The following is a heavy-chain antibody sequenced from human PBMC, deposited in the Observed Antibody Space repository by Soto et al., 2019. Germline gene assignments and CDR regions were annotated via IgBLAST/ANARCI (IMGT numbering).Heavy chain of an antibody. CDR2: ISNDGTNK. CDR1: GFTFSRYA. D-gene: IGHD6-6*01. CDR3: ATLVLPRSNTGDYYGLAV. Sequence: QVQLVESGGGVVQPGGSLKLSCSASGFTFSRYAMHWVRLAPGKGLEWVALISNDGTNKYDADSVTGRFTISRDNSKSTLYLQMSRLRAEDTAVYYCATLVLPRSNTGDYYGLAVWCQGTTVTVSS. J-gene: IGHJ6*02. V-gene: IGHV3-30-3*01.